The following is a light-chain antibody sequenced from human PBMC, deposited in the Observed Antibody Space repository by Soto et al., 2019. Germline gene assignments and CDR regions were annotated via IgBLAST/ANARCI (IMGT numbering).Light chain of an antibody. CDR2: KAT. J-gene: IGKJ1*01. Sequence: DIQMTQSPSTLSASVGDIVTITCRVSQDISAWLAWYQQKPGKPPKLVIYKATALETGVPSRFSGSGSGTEFTLTISSLQPDDFTTYYCQQYSAFPWTFGQGTKVDIK. CDR1: QDISAW. V-gene: IGKV1-5*03. CDR3: QQYSAFPWT.